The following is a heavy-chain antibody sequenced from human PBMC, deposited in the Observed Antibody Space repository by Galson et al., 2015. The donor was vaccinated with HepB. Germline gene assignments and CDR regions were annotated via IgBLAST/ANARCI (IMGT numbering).Heavy chain of an antibody. Sequence: SLRLSCAASGFTFSSYAMSWVRQAPGKGLEWVSAISGSGGSTYYPDSVKGRFTISRDNSKNTLYLQMNSLRAEDTAVYYCAKDPGSGSYYFLYYYYGMDVWGQGTTVTVSS. J-gene: IGHJ6*02. CDR3: AKDPGSGSYYFLYYYYGMDV. D-gene: IGHD3-10*01. CDR2: ISGSGGST. CDR1: GFTFSSYA. V-gene: IGHV3-23*01.